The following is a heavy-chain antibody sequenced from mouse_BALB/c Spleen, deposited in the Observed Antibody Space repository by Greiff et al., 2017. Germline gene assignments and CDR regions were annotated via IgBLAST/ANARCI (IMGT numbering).Heavy chain of an antibody. CDR3: ARDGDDGRTFAY. V-gene: IGHV7-1*02. D-gene: IGHD2-3*01. CDR1: GFTFSDFY. Sequence: EVKLMESGGGLVQPGGSLRLSCATSGFTFSDFYMEWVRQPPGKRLEWIAASRNKANDYTTEYSAPVKGRFIVSRDTSQSILYLQMNALRAEDTAIYYCARDGDDGRTFAYWGQGTLVTVSA. CDR2: SRNKANDYTT. J-gene: IGHJ3*01.